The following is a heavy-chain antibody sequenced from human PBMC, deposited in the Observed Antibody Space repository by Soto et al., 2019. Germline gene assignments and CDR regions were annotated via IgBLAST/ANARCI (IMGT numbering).Heavy chain of an antibody. Sequence: PGGSLRLSCAASGFTFSSYAMHWVRQAPGKGLEYVSAISSNGGSTYYANSVKGRFTISRDNSKNTLYLQMGSLRAEDMAVYYCARSLDFDWLLGKYYFDYWGQGTLVTVSS. CDR1: GFTFSSYA. V-gene: IGHV3-64*01. J-gene: IGHJ4*02. CDR2: ISSNGGST. D-gene: IGHD3-9*01. CDR3: ARSLDFDWLLGKYYFDY.